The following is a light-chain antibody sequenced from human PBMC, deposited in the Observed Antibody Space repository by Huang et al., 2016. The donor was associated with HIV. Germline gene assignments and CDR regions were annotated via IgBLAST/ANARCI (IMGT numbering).Light chain of an antibody. Sequence: EIVLTQSPATLSLSPGERGTLSCRASQSVSKYLAWYQQKPGEAPRLLIYDASNRATGIPARFSGSGSGTDFTLTINSLEPEDSAVYYCQQRSNWPPLTFGGGTKVEI. CDR2: DAS. CDR3: QQRSNWPPLT. V-gene: IGKV3-11*01. CDR1: QSVSKY. J-gene: IGKJ4*01.